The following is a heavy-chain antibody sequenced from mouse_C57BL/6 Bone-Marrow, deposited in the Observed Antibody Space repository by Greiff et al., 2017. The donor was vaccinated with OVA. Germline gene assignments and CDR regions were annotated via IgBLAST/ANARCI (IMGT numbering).Heavy chain of an antibody. J-gene: IGHJ4*01. CDR2: IRNKANGYTT. V-gene: IGHV7-3*01. CDR1: GFTFTDYY. D-gene: IGHD2-3*01. CDR3: ARYKGGYDGAMDY. Sequence: EVQGVESGGGLVQPGGSLSLSCAASGFTFTDYYMSWVRQPPGKALAWLGFIRNKANGYTTEYSASVKGRFTISRDNSQSILYLQMNALRAEDSATYYCARYKGGYDGAMDYWGQGTSVTVSS.